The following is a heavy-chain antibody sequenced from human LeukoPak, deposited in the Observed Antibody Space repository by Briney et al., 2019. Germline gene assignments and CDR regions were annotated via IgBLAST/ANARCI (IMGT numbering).Heavy chain of an antibody. CDR2: MNPNSGNT. D-gene: IGHD4-23*01. CDR3: ARVHYGGNVDAFDI. Sequence: ASVKVSCKASGYTFTSYDINWVRQATGKGLEWMGWMNPNSGNTGYAQKFQGRVTMTRNTSISTAYMELSSLRSEDTAVYYCARVHYGGNVDAFDIWGQGTMVTVSS. V-gene: IGHV1-8*01. J-gene: IGHJ3*02. CDR1: GYTFTSYD.